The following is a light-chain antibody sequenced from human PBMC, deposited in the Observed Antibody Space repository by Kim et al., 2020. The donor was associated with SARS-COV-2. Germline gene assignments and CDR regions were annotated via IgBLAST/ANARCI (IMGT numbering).Light chain of an antibody. Sequence: DIVMTQSPDSLAVSLGERATLNCKSSQTVLYNSNNKNYLAWYQQKPGQAPMLLIYWASIRESGVSDRFSGSGSETDFTLTISSLQAEDVAVYYCQQYYSTPPSFGQGTKLEI. V-gene: IGKV4-1*01. CDR3: QQYYSTPPS. CDR2: WAS. J-gene: IGKJ2*03. CDR1: QTVLYNSNNKNY.